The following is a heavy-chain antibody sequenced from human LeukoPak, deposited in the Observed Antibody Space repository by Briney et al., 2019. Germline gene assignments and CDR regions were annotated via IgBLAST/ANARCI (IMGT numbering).Heavy chain of an antibody. CDR1: GFTFSSYG. CDR3: ARTGYCSSISCPSLFYFDY. V-gene: IGHV3-33*01. J-gene: IGHJ4*02. CDR2: VWYDGSNK. D-gene: IGHD2-2*03. Sequence: GGSLRLSCAASGFTFSSYGMHWVRQAPGKGLEWVAIVWYDGSNKYYADSVKGRFTISRDNSKNTLYLQMNSLRAEDTAVYYCARTGYCSSISCPSLFYFDYWGQGALVTVSS.